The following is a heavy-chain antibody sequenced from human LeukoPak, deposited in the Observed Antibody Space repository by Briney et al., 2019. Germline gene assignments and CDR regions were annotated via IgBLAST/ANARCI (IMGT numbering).Heavy chain of an antibody. CDR3: AKTPTALGY. J-gene: IGHJ4*02. CDR2: LSGSGDST. V-gene: IGHV3-23*01. CDR1: GFTFSIYA. D-gene: IGHD4-17*01. Sequence: PGGSLRLSCAASGFTFSIYAMSWVRQAPGKGLEWVSTLSGSGDSTYYADSVKGRFTISRDNSKNTLYLQMNSLRAEDTAVYYCAKTPTALGYWGQGTLVTVSS.